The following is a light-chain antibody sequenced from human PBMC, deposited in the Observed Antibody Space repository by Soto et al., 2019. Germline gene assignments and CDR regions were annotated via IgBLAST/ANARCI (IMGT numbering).Light chain of an antibody. Sequence: DIVMTQSPLSLPVTPGEPASISCRSSQSLLHSNGYNYLDWYLQKPGQSPQLLIYLGSNRASGVPDRCSGSGSGTDFKLKISRVEAEDVGVYYCMQALQSPCTFGQGTKLEIK. CDR2: LGS. J-gene: IGKJ1*01. V-gene: IGKV2-28*01. CDR1: QSLLHSNGYNY. CDR3: MQALQSPCT.